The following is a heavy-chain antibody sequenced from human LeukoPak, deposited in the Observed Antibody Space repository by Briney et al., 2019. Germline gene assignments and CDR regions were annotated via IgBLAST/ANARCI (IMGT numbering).Heavy chain of an antibody. J-gene: IGHJ4*02. CDR3: ARVGVATEWARGYYFDY. V-gene: IGHV4-34*01. Sequence: PSETLSLTCAVYGGSFSGYYWSWIRQPPGKGLEWIGEINHSGSTNYNPSLKSRVTITVDTSKNQFSLKLSSVTAADTAVYYCARVGVATEWARGYYFDYWGQGTLVTVSS. CDR1: GGSFSGYY. D-gene: IGHD5-12*01. CDR2: INHSGST.